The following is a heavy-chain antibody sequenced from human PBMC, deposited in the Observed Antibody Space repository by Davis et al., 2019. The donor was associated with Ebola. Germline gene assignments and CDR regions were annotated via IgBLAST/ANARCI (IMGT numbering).Heavy chain of an antibody. D-gene: IGHD3-22*01. CDR2: ISHDGSEK. Sequence: GESLKISCAASGFTFNNYGMHWVRQAPGKGLEWVAVISHDGSEKYYADSVKGRFTISRDNSKNTLYLQMNSLRAEDTAVYYCARGAGSYYYDSSGYYPDYWGQGTRATVSS. CDR1: GFTFNNYG. J-gene: IGHJ4*02. V-gene: IGHV3-30*03. CDR3: ARGAGSYYYDSSGYYPDY.